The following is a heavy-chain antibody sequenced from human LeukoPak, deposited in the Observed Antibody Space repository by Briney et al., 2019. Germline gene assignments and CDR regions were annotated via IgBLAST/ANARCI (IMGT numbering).Heavy chain of an antibody. V-gene: IGHV1-18*01. Sequence: GASVKVSCKTSGYSFITYGISWVRQAPGQGLEWMGWITAYNGNRKYAQKVQDRVTMTTDTSTSTAYVELRSLRADDTAVYYCARVKYDIVTGYYIPHAFDIWGQGTMVTVSS. CDR1: GYSFITYG. CDR3: ARVKYDIVTGYYIPHAFDI. D-gene: IGHD3-9*01. CDR2: ITAYNGNR. J-gene: IGHJ3*02.